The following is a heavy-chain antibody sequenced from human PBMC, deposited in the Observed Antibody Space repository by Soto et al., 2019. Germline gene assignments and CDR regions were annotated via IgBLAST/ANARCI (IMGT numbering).Heavy chain of an antibody. D-gene: IGHD2-8*01. Sequence: ASVKVSCKASGYSFTDYHIHWVRQAPGQGLEWLGRINPKSGGTSTAQKFQGWVTMTTDTSISTASMELTRLTSDDTAIYYCARGDSTDCSNGVCSFFYSYGLDVWGQGSTVTVSS. CDR1: GYSFTDYH. CDR2: INPKSGGT. V-gene: IGHV1-2*04. J-gene: IGHJ6*02. CDR3: ARGDSTDCSNGVCSFFYSYGLDV.